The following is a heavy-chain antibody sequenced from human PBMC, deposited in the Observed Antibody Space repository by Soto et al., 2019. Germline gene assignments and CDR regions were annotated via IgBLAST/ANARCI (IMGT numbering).Heavy chain of an antibody. CDR3: VKVSTFYDILTGYYSTNFFDP. Sequence: LRLSCSASGFTFSEYSMHWVRQAPGKGLQYVSTISSDGDITYYADSVKGRFTISRDNSKNTLYLQMNSLRPEDTAVYYCVKVSTFYDILTGYYSTNFFDPWGQGTLVTVSS. V-gene: IGHV3-64D*06. CDR1: GFTFSEYS. J-gene: IGHJ5*02. D-gene: IGHD3-9*01. CDR2: ISSDGDIT.